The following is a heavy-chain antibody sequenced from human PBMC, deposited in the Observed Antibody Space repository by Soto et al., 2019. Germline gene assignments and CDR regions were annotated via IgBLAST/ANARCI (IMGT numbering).Heavy chain of an antibody. D-gene: IGHD1-26*01. CDR2: ISASGGAT. V-gene: IGHV3-23*01. J-gene: IGHJ4*02. Sequence: GGSLRLSGVASRFTFTSYAMSWVRQAPGKGLEWVAAISASGGATIHADSVKGRLTISRDNSKNTLYLQMNSLRAEDTAVYYCAKDVEGGSLFRGAFDYWGQGTQVPVS. CDR1: RFTFTSYA. CDR3: AKDVEGGSLFRGAFDY.